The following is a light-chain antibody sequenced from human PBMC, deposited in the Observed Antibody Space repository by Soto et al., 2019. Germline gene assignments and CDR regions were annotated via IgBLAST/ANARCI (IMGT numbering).Light chain of an antibody. V-gene: IGKV3-15*01. Sequence: EVLSTRSPATLYISPGERATLSCRASQSVSSKLAWFQQKPGQAPSLLIYGVSTRATGVPVRFSGSGSGTEFTLTINSLQSEDFGVYYCQQYNNWPDNLVQGTK. CDR3: QQYNNWPDN. CDR1: QSVSSK. CDR2: GVS. J-gene: IGKJ2*01.